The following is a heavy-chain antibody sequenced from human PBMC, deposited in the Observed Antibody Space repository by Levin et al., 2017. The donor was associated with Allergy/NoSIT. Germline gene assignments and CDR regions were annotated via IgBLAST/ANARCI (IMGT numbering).Heavy chain of an antibody. V-gene: IGHV1-2*02. CDR3: ARTPYYYDSSGYQDAFDI. Sequence: ASVKVSCKASGYTFTGYYMHWVRQAPGQGLEWMGWINPNSGGTNYAQKFQGRVTMTRDTSISTAYMELSRLRSDDTAVYYCARTPYYYDSSGYQDAFDIWGQGTMVTVSS. D-gene: IGHD3-22*01. CDR2: INPNSGGT. J-gene: IGHJ3*02. CDR1: GYTFTGYY.